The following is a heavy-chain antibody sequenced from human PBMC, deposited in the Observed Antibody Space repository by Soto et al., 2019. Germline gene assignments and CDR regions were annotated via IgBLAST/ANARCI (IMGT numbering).Heavy chain of an antibody. V-gene: IGHV1-69*01. D-gene: IGHD1-26*01. CDR3: ARDGGRHCGGIDY. CDR1: GGTFSSYS. Sequence: QVQLVQSGAEVKKPGSSVKVSCKASGGTFSSYSINWVRQAPGQGLEWMGGIIPIFGTANYAQKFQGRVTITADESTSSAYTELSSLRSEDKAVYYCARDGGRHCGGIDYWGQGTLVTVSS. J-gene: IGHJ4*02. CDR2: IIPIFGTA.